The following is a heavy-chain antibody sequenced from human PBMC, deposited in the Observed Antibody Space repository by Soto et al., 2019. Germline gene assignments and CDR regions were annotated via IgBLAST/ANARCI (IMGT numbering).Heavy chain of an antibody. J-gene: IGHJ5*02. Sequence: PGESLKISCKGSGYSFNNYCIVWVRQMAGKGLEWVGIICPGYSNIIYSPSVQGQVTISADMSISTAYLQWSSLKASDTAMYYCARWYCTNGVCYGFDPWGQGTLVTVSS. CDR1: GYSFNNYC. CDR2: ICPGYSNI. CDR3: ARWYCTNGVCYGFDP. V-gene: IGHV5-51*01. D-gene: IGHD2-8*01.